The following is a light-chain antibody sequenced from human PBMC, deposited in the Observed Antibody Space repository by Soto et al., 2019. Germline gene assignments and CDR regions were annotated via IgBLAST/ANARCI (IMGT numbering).Light chain of an antibody. V-gene: IGKV3D-20*01. CDR1: QRVSSRY. J-gene: IGKJ1*01. CDR3: QQYANSPVT. Sequence: EMVSSHSPPTLSLYPGERDTLPGGASQRVSSRYLAWYQQKPGLAPRLLIYDASSRATGIPERFSGSGSGTDFTLTISRLEPEDFAVYYCQQYANSPVTFGQGTKVDIK. CDR2: DAS.